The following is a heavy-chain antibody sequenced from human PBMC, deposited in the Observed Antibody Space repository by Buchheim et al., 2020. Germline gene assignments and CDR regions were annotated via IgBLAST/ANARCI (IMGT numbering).Heavy chain of an antibody. CDR3: ARGHSFDRSGYWGFDY. D-gene: IGHD3-22*01. CDR1: GFTFSTYS. V-gene: IGHV3-48*02. CDR2: SSSTSSRI. J-gene: IGHJ4*02. Sequence: EVQLVESGGGLVQPGGPLRLSCAASGFTFSTYSMNWVRQAPGKGLEWISYSSSTSSRIYYADSVKGRFTISRDNAENSLYLQMSGLRDEDTAVYYCARGHSFDRSGYWGFDYWGQGTL.